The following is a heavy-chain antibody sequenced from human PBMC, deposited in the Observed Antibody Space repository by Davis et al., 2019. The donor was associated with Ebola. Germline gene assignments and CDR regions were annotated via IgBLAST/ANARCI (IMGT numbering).Heavy chain of an antibody. J-gene: IGHJ6*02. V-gene: IGHV3-49*04. CDR3: CRARVEDGEHPQRYYGMDV. Sequence: PGGSLRLSCTGSGISFGDDAITWVRQAPGKGLEWIGFIRSRTHGGAIEYAAAVRGRFTMSRDDSKSIGYLEMNSLNTEDTAVYYCCRARVEDGEHPQRYYGMDVWGQGTTVTVSS. CDR1: GISFGDDA. CDR2: IRSRTHGGAI. D-gene: IGHD4-17*01.